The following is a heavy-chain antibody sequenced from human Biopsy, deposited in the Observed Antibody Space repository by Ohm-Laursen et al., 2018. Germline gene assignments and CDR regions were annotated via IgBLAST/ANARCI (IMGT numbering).Heavy chain of an antibody. Sequence: SETLSLTCSVSGDSISASTTSYWARLRQPPGKGLEWIGSIYNSETTFYNPSLKSRVAISVDTSTNQFSLKVSSVTAADTALYYCARHPTGFWFDPWGHGTLVTVSS. CDR1: GDSISASTTSY. V-gene: IGHV4-39*01. CDR3: ARHPTGFWFDP. CDR2: IYNSETT. J-gene: IGHJ5*02.